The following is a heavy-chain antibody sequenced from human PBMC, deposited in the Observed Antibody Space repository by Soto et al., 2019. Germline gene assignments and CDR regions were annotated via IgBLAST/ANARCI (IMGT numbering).Heavy chain of an antibody. D-gene: IGHD3-22*01. CDR1: GYNFNKYV. CDR3: VRRAQYFDGTGFHAFDI. CDR2: ISSGGDNT. J-gene: IGHJ3*02. V-gene: IGHV3-23*01. Sequence: PGGSLRLSWVASGYNFNKYVVSWVRQAPGKGLEWVSAISSGGDNTHYADSVKGRFTITRDNSKNMLYLEMNSLTAEDTAVYYCVRRAQYFDGTGFHAFDIWGQGTRVTVSS.